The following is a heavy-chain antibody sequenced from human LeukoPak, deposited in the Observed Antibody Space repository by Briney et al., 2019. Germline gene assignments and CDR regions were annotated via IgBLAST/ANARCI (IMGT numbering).Heavy chain of an antibody. CDR1: GFTFSSYG. CDR2: ISSSGSTI. J-gene: IGHJ4*02. D-gene: IGHD2-2*01. Sequence: GGSLRLSCAASGFTFSSYGMHWVRQAPGKGLEWVSYISSSGSTIYYADSVKGRFTISRDNAKNSLYLQMNSLRAEDTAVYYCARVDCSSTSCYEFDYWGQGTLVIVSS. CDR3: ARVDCSSTSCYEFDY. V-gene: IGHV3-48*04.